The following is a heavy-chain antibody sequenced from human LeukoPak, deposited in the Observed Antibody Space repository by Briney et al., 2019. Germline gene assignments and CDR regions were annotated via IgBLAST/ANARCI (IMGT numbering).Heavy chain of an antibody. Sequence: SETLFLTCTVSGGSISSGDYYWSWIRQPPGKGLEWIGYIYYSGSTYYNPSLKSRVTISVDTSKNQFSLKLSSVTAADTAVYYCARVYHGDYSERAFDYWGQGTLVTVSS. V-gene: IGHV4-30-4*01. CDR2: IYYSGST. J-gene: IGHJ4*02. D-gene: IGHD4-17*01. CDR1: GGSISSGDYY. CDR3: ARVYHGDYSERAFDY.